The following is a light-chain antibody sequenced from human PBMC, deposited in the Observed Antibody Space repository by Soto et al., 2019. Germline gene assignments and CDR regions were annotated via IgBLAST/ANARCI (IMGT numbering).Light chain of an antibody. Sequence: QSVLTQPPSVSAAPGQKVSISCSGSRSNVGKNFVSWYQHVPGKAPKLLIYDNQKRPSGIPDRFSASKSGTLATLDITGLQTGDEADYYCGTWDSSLTIGVIFGGGTKLTVL. V-gene: IGLV1-51*01. CDR3: GTWDSSLTIGVI. CDR2: DNQ. J-gene: IGLJ2*01. CDR1: RSNVGKNF.